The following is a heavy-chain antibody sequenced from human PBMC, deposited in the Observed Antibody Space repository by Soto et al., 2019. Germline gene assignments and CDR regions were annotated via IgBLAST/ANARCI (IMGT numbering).Heavy chain of an antibody. CDR3: ASRRDGYSYGLRRYYFDY. Sequence: SETLSLTCAVYGGSFSGYYWSWIRQPPGKGLEWIGEINHSGSTNYNPSLKSRVTISVDTSKNQFSLKLSSVTAADTAVYYCASRRDGYSYGLRRYYFDYWGQGTLVTVSS. CDR1: GGSFSGYY. J-gene: IGHJ4*02. CDR2: INHSGST. V-gene: IGHV4-34*01. D-gene: IGHD5-18*01.